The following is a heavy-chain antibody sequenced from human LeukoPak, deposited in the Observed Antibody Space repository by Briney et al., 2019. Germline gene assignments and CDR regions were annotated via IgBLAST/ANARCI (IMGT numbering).Heavy chain of an antibody. CDR1: GGSFSGYY. Sequence: SETLSLTCAVYGGSFSGYYWSWIRQPPGKGLEWIGSFFLKGSTYYNPSLKSRVTISVDTSKNQFSLKLSSVTAADTAVYSCARDGRKTVTTRGRYYYYMDVWGKGTTVTVSS. J-gene: IGHJ6*03. D-gene: IGHD4-17*01. CDR3: ARDGRKTVTTRGRYYYYMDV. CDR2: FFLKGST. V-gene: IGHV4-34*12.